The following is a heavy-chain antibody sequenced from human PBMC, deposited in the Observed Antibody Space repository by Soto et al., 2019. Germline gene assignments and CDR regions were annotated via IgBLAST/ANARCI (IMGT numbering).Heavy chain of an antibody. D-gene: IGHD3-10*01. J-gene: IGHJ4*02. CDR2: INHSGST. V-gene: IGHV4-34*01. Sequence: SETLSLTCAVYGGSFSGYYWSWIRQPPGKGLEWIGEINHSGSTNYNPSLKSRVTISVDTSKNQFSLKLSSVTAADTAVYYCARGPILLWFGERTIDYWGQGTLVTVSS. CDR1: GGSFSGYY. CDR3: ARGPILLWFGERTIDY.